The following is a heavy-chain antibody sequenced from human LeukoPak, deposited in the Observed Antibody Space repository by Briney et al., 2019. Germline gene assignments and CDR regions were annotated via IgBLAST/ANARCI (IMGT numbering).Heavy chain of an antibody. CDR1: GGTFSSYA. D-gene: IGHD3-16*01. CDR3: ATPSGGSRRYFDY. V-gene: IGHV1-69*04. Sequence: GSSVKVSCKASGGTFSSYAISWVRQAPGQGLEWMGRIIPIFGIANYAQKFQGRVTITADKSTSTAYMELSSLRSEDTAVYYCATPSGGSRRYFDYWGQGTLVTVSS. J-gene: IGHJ4*02. CDR2: IIPIFGIA.